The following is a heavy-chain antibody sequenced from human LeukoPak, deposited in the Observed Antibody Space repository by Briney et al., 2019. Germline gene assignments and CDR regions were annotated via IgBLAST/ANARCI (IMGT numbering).Heavy chain of an antibody. CDR2: ISSSSSYI. V-gene: IGHV3-21*01. D-gene: IGHD1-26*01. CDR3: ERGVGATPAFFDY. Sequence: ETLSLTCAASGFTFSSYTINWVRQPPGKGLEWVSSISSSSSYIYYADSMKGRITVSRDNAKSSLYLQMNSLRAEDAAVYYCERGVGATPAFFDYWGQGTLVTVSS. J-gene: IGHJ4*02. CDR1: GFTFSSYT.